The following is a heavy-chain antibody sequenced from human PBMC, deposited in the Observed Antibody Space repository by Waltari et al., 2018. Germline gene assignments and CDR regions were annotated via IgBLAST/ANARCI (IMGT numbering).Heavy chain of an antibody. J-gene: IGHJ4*02. CDR3: ARDTPAPRITGATSVDY. CDR1: GYSISSGSY. Sequence: QVQLQESGPGLVKPSETLSLTCSVSGYSISSGSYWGWIRQHPGKGLEWIGSIYHSGITFYNPSLKSRVTISVDTSKNQFSLKLSSVTAADTAVYYCARDTPAPRITGATSVDYWGQGTLVTVSS. D-gene: IGHD1-20*01. CDR2: IYHSGIT. V-gene: IGHV4-38-2*02.